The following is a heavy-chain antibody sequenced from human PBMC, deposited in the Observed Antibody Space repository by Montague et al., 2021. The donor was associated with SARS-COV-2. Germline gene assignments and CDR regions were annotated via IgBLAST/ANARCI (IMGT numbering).Heavy chain of an antibody. Sequence: SETLSLTCSVSGYSIRSGYFWGCIRQPPGKGLEWIGAIYHGGFTHYNPSLKRRLTMSLDTFKNQFSLRLSSVTAADTAIYYCARAYCGGDCNYLYIWFDSWGQGALVTVSS. D-gene: IGHD2-21*01. V-gene: IGHV4-38-2*02. J-gene: IGHJ5*01. CDR3: ARAYCGGDCNYLYIWFDS. CDR2: IYHGGFT. CDR1: GYSIRSGYF.